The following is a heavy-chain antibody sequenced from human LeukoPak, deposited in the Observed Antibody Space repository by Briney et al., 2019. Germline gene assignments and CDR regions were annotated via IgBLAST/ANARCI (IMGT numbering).Heavy chain of an antibody. Sequence: GGSLRLSCAASGFTFRSYAMNWVRQAPGKGLEWVSVISGSGSSTYYADSVKGRFTISRDNSKNTLYLQMNSLRAEDTAVYYCAKKGRAGYYDSSGYWDYWGQGTLVTVSS. CDR3: AKKGRAGYYDSSGYWDY. J-gene: IGHJ4*02. CDR1: GFTFRSYA. CDR2: ISGSGSST. D-gene: IGHD3-22*01. V-gene: IGHV3-23*01.